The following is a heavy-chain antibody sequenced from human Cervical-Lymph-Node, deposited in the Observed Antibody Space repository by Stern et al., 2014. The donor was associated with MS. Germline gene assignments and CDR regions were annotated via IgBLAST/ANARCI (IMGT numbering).Heavy chain of an antibody. J-gene: IGHJ3*02. V-gene: IGHV4-4*02. Sequence: QVQLQESGPGLVKPSGTLSLTCAVSGGSISSSNWWSWVRQPPGKGLEWIGEIYQSGSTNCTPSLKSRVTISVDKSKNQFSLKLSSVTAADTVVYYCAREGYRSSYDAFDIWGQGTMVTVSS. CDR1: GGSISSSNW. CDR3: AREGYRSSYDAFDI. CDR2: IYQSGST. D-gene: IGHD6-6*01.